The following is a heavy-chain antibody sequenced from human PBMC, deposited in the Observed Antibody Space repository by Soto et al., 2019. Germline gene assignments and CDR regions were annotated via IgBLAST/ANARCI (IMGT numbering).Heavy chain of an antibody. Sequence: QEQLVQSGAEVKEPGSSVKVSCKASGGLFSSYAISWVRQAPGQGLEWMGGIIPVFATAYYAQKFQGRVTITADEPTNTAYMELSSLRSEDTAMYYCARGGSGYVWFNEFWGQGSLVTVSS. D-gene: IGHD3-22*01. CDR2: IIPVFATA. V-gene: IGHV1-69*01. CDR1: GGLFSSYA. CDR3: ARGGSGYVWFNEF. J-gene: IGHJ4*02.